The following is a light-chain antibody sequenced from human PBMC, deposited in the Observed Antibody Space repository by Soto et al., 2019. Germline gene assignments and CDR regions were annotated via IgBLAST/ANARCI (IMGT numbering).Light chain of an antibody. J-gene: IGKJ4*01. V-gene: IGKV1-33*01. CDR3: QQYDNLPFT. CDR1: QDISNY. CDR2: DAS. Sequence: DIQMTQSPSSLSASVGDRVTITCQASQDISNYLNWYQQKPGKAPKLLIYDASNLETGVPSRFNGSGSGTDFTFTISSLQPEDIATYYCQQYDNLPFTFGGGTKVDIK.